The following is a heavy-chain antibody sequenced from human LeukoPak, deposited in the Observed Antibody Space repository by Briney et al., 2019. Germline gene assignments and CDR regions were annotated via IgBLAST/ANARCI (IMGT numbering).Heavy chain of an antibody. Sequence: GGSLRLSCAASGFTFSTYWMHWVRQAPGKGLEWVSGISWNSGSIGYADSVKGRFTISRDNAKNSLYLQMNSLRAEDTALYYCAKDIRGYSYGHSYYYYYGMDVWGQGTTVTVSS. CDR2: ISWNSGSI. CDR3: AKDIRGYSYGHSYYYYYGMDV. D-gene: IGHD5-18*01. J-gene: IGHJ6*02. CDR1: GFTFSTYW. V-gene: IGHV3-9*01.